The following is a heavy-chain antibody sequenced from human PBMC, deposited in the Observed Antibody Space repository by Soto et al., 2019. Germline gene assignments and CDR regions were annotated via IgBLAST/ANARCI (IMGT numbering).Heavy chain of an antibody. J-gene: IGHJ6*02. CDR3: ASGLQIYNWNDVAYGMDV. CDR2: IIPIFGTA. CDR1: GGTFSSYA. Sequence: QVQLVQSGAEVKKPGSSVKVSCKASGGTFSSYAISWVRQAPGQGLEWMGGIIPIFGTANYAQKFQGRVTITADESTSRDYMELSSLRSEDTAVYYCASGLQIYNWNDVAYGMDVCGRGATVTVSS. D-gene: IGHD1-20*01. V-gene: IGHV1-69*12.